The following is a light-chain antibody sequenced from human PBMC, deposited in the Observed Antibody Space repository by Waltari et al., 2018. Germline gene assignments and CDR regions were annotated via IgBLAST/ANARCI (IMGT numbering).Light chain of an antibody. CDR3: CSYAGSYLRV. J-gene: IGLJ2*01. V-gene: IGLV2-11*01. Sequence: QSALTQPRSVSGSPGQSVTISCTGTSSDVGYYNYVSWYQQPPGKAPKLMIYDVNERPSEVPARVSGSMSRTAASLTISGRQAEDEADYYCCSYAGSYLRVFGGGTKLTVL. CDR1: SSDVGYYNY. CDR2: DVN.